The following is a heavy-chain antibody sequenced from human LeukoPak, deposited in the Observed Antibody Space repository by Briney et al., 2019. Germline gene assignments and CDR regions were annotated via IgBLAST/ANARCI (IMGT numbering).Heavy chain of an antibody. CDR2: IYYSGST. D-gene: IGHD3-10*01. Sequence: PSETLSLTCTVSGGSISSYYWSWIRQPPGKGLEWIGYIYYSGSTNYNPSLKSRVTISVDTSKSQSSLKLSSVTAADTAVYYCARRPSPGAFDIWGQGTMVTVSS. CDR1: GGSISSYY. V-gene: IGHV4-59*01. CDR3: ARRPSPGAFDI. J-gene: IGHJ3*02.